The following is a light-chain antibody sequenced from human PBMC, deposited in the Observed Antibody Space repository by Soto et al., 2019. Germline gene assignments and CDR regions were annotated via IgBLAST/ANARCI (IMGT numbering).Light chain of an antibody. CDR1: SSGIGGYKY. CDR2: DVS. CDR3: SSYSSSNTLVV. Sequence: QSVLTQPASVSGSPGQSITISCTGTSSGIGGYKYVSWYQQHPGKAPKLMIYDVSIRPSGVSNRFSGSKSGNTASLTISGLQAEDEADYYCSSYSSSNTLVVFGGGTKLTVL. J-gene: IGLJ2*01. V-gene: IGLV2-14*01.